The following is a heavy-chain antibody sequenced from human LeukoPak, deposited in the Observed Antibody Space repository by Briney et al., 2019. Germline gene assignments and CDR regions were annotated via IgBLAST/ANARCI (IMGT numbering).Heavy chain of an antibody. CDR1: GYTFTSYY. Sequence: ASVKVSCKASGYTFTSYYMHWVRQAPGQGLEWIGIINPSGGSTSYAQKFQGRVTMIRDTSTSTVYMELSSLRSEDTAVYYCARDRMEGLVSWYWFDPWGQGTLVTVSS. CDR3: ARDRMEGLVSWYWFDP. CDR2: INPSGGST. D-gene: IGHD3/OR15-3a*01. V-gene: IGHV1-46*01. J-gene: IGHJ5*02.